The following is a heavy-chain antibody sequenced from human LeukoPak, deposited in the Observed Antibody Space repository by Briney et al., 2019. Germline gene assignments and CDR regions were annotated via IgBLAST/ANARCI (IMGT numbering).Heavy chain of an antibody. CDR3: ARASLAYCGGDCYYYWYFDL. V-gene: IGHV4-30-2*01. D-gene: IGHD2-21*02. CDR2: IYHSGST. J-gene: IGHJ2*01. CDR1: GGSISSGGYS. Sequence: PSETLPLTCAVSGGSISSGGYSWSWIRQPPGKGLEWIGYIYHSGSTYYNPSLKSRVTISVDRSKNQFSLKLSSVTAADTAVYYCARASLAYCGGDCYYYWYFDLWGRGTLVTVSS.